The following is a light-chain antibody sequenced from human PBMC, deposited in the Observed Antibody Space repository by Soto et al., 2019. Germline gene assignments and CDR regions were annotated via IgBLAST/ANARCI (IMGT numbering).Light chain of an antibody. CDR1: QSISSW. J-gene: IGKJ1*01. V-gene: IGKV1-5*03. CDR2: KAS. Sequence: DIQMTQSPSTLSASVGDRVTITCRASQSISSWLAWYQQKPGKAPKLLIYKASSLESGVPSRFSGSGSGTEFTVTISSLQPDDFASDDCQQYNSYPWTFGQGTKVEIK. CDR3: QQYNSYPWT.